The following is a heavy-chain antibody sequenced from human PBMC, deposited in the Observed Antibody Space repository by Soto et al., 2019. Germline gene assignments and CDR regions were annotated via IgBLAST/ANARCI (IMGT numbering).Heavy chain of an antibody. J-gene: IGHJ6*02. CDR1: GFIFTSYG. V-gene: IGHV3-30-3*01. CDR2: ISYDGSNK. D-gene: IGHD6-19*01. Sequence: QVQLVESGGGVVQPGGSLRLSCAASGFIFTSYGVHWVRQAPGKGLEWVAFISYDGSNKHYADSVKGRFTISRDNTRNTVYLEMNSLRAEDTAVHYCTRDRYAVAGPQYVNGMDLWGQGTAVAVSS. CDR3: TRDRYAVAGPQYVNGMDL.